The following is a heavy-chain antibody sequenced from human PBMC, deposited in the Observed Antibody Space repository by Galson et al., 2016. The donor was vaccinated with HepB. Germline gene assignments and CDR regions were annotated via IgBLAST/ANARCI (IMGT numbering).Heavy chain of an antibody. CDR2: ISGSGDNT. V-gene: IGHV3-23*01. CDR3: VRRNFADY. Sequence: SLRLSCAASGFTFRDYAMNWVRQAPGKGLQWVSTISGSGDNTYYGDSVKGRFAVSRDNSKNTLSLQLSSLGPEDTAVYYCVRRNFADYWGQGVLVTVTS. D-gene: IGHD5-24*01. J-gene: IGHJ4*02. CDR1: GFTFRDYA.